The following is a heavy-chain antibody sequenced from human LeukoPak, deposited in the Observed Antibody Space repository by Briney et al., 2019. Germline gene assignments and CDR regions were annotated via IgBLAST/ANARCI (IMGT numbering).Heavy chain of an antibody. CDR3: ARGRGSSGVVRTNWFDP. CDR1: GGSFSGYY. J-gene: IGHJ5*02. CDR2: INHSGST. Sequence: SETLSLTCAVYGGSFSGYYWSWIRQPPGKGLGWIGEINHSGSTNYNPSLKSRVTISVDTSKNQFSLKLSSVTAADTAVYYCARGRGSSGVVRTNWFDPWGQGTLVTVSS. V-gene: IGHV4-34*01. D-gene: IGHD3-3*01.